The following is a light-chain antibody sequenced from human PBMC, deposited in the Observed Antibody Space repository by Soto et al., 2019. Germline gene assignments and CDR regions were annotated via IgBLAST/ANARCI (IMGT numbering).Light chain of an antibody. CDR1: QGISNF. J-gene: IGKJ1*01. Sequence: DVQMTQSPSSLSVSVGDRVTITCRASQGISNFLAWYQQKPGKVPKLLIYDASTLQSGVPSRFSGSGSGTDFTLTIGSLQPEDVANYYCQKYNSAPRTFGQGTKVEIK. CDR3: QKYNSAPRT. V-gene: IGKV1-27*01. CDR2: DAS.